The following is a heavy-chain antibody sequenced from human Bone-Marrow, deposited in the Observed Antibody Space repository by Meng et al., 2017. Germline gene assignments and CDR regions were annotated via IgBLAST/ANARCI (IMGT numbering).Heavy chain of an antibody. J-gene: IGHJ4*02. V-gene: IGHV1-2*02. Sequence: ASVKVSCKASGYTLTGYYLHWVRQAPGQGLEWMGWINPNSGGANYAQRFQGRVTMTRDTSISTAYMELSGLRSDDTAMYYCARDEDISAAGKLFGDYWGQGTLVTVSS. CDR3: ARDEDISAAGKLFGDY. CDR2: INPNSGGA. CDR1: GYTLTGYY. D-gene: IGHD6-13*01.